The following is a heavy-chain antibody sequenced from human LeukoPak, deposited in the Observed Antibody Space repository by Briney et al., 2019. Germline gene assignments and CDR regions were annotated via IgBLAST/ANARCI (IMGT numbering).Heavy chain of an antibody. CDR1: AGFSFSGYA. D-gene: IGHD5-18*01. CDR3: ARDGWIQVSRTKFDS. J-gene: IGHJ4*02. CDR2: ISYDGTNK. Sequence: GGSLRLSCVASAGFSFSGYAMHWVRQAPGKGPEWVAEISYDGTNKNYADSVKGRFTISRDNSDDTLYLQMNSLRTDEMALYYCARDGWIQVSRTKFDSWGQGTLVTVSS. V-gene: IGHV3-30-3*01.